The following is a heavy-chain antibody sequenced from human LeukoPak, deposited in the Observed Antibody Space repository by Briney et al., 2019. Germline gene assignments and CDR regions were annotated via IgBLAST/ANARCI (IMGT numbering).Heavy chain of an antibody. D-gene: IGHD6-13*01. Sequence: PGGSLGLSCAASGFTFSSYWMSWVRQAPGKGLEWVANIKKDGSEKYYVDSVKGRFTVSRDNAKKSLYLQMNSLRAEDTAVYYCARDGGRSSSWFDYWGQGTLVTVSS. J-gene: IGHJ5*01. CDR2: IKKDGSEK. CDR1: GFTFSSYW. V-gene: IGHV3-7*01. CDR3: ARDGGRSSSWFDY.